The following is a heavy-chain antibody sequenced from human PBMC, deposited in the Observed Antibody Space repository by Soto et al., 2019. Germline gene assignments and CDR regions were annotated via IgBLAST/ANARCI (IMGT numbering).Heavy chain of an antibody. CDR3: ARIPVDTYMIYWSDP. Sequence: SETLSLTCSVSGDSVSIGDYYWSWMRQPPGKGLEWIGHVYFSGSTNYIPSLKSRLTMSVDTAKNQFSLKLNSVTAADTAVYYCARIPVDTYMIYWSDPWGQGTQVTVSS. J-gene: IGHJ5*02. CDR2: VYFSGST. D-gene: IGHD3-16*01. V-gene: IGHV4-61*08. CDR1: GDSVSIGDYY.